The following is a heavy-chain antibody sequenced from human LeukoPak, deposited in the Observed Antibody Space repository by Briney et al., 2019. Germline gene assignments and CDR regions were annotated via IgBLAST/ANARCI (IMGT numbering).Heavy chain of an antibody. J-gene: IGHJ4*02. V-gene: IGHV1-8*01. CDR3: ARRLAAAGYLPDY. CDR2: MNPNSGNT. CDR1: GYTFTNYD. D-gene: IGHD6-13*01. Sequence: ASVKVSCKAYGYTFTNYDINWVRQASGQGLEWLGWMNPNSGNTGYAQKFQGRVTMTRDTSISTAYMELSSLRSEDTAVYYCARRLAAAGYLPDYWGQGTPVTVSS.